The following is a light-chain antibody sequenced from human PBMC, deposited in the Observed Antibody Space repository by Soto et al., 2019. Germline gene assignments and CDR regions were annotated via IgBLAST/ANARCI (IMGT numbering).Light chain of an antibody. CDR1: QTVSSRY. Sequence: EIVLPQSPGTLPLSPGERATLACRASQTVSSRYLAWYQHKPGQAPRLIIYGASTRANGIPVRFSGGGSGTEFTLTISSLQSADFPVYYCQQYNNWPPITFGQGTRLEIK. CDR3: QQYNNWPPIT. J-gene: IGKJ5*01. CDR2: GAS. V-gene: IGKV3-15*01.